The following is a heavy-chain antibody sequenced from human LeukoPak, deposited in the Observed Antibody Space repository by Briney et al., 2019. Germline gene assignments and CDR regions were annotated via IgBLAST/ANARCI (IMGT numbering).Heavy chain of an antibody. CDR1: GYTFTSYG. J-gene: IGHJ4*02. CDR2: ISAYNGNT. CDR3: ARGLGCGGDCSTYYFDY. Sequence: ASVTVSFKASGYTFTSYGISWVRQAPGQGLEWMGWISAYNGNTNYAQKLQGRVTMTTDTSTSTAYMELRSLRSDDTAVYYCARGLGCGGDCSTYYFDYWGQGTLVTVSS. V-gene: IGHV1-18*01. D-gene: IGHD2-21*02.